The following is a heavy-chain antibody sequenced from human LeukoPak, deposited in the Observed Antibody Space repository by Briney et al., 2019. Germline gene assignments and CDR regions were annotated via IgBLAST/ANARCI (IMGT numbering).Heavy chain of an antibody. D-gene: IGHD3-22*01. CDR1: GGSISSSSYY. V-gene: IGHV4-39*01. CDR3: ARHRPDSGGYYLYYFDF. J-gene: IGHJ4*02. CDR2: IFYSGTT. Sequence: SETLSLTCTVSGGSISSSSYYWGWIRQPPGKGLEWIGSIFYSGTTYYNSSLKSRVTISVDTSKNQFSLKLSSVTAADTAVYYCARHRPDSGGYYLYYFDFWGQGTLVTVSS.